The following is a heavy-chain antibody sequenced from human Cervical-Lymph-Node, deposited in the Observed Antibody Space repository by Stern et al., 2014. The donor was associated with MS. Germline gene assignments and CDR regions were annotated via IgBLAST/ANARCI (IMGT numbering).Heavy chain of an antibody. CDR3: ARGIRAFDS. CDR1: GYTFSSSW. J-gene: IGHJ5*01. Sequence: VQLVESGAEVKKPGESLKISCKGSGYTFSSSWIVWVRQMPGKGLESMGIIHVAASDARYNPSFQGQVTFSVDKSINTAYLQWNSLKASDTAIYYCARGIRAFDSWGQGTLVTVSS. CDR2: IHVAASDA. V-gene: IGHV5-51*01.